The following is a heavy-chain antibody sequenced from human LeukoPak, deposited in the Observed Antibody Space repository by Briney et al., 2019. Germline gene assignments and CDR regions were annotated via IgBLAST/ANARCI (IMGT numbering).Heavy chain of an antibody. V-gene: IGHV4-4*07. CDR2: IYSSGST. CDR1: GGSVSSYY. J-gene: IGHJ4*02. Sequence: SETLSLTCTVSGGSVSSYYWSWIRQSAGKGLEWIGRIYSSGSTNYNPSLKSRVTLSVDTSKNQFSLKLRSVNAADTAVYYCARDCFSSTCYDYWGQGTLVTVSS. CDR3: ARDCFSSTCYDY. D-gene: IGHD2-2*01.